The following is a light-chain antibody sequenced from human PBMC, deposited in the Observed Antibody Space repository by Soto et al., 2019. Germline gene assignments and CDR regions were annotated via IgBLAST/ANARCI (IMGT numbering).Light chain of an antibody. CDR1: QSVSSSY. CDR2: GAS. V-gene: IGKV3-20*01. CDR3: QQYGSSPPYT. Sequence: EIVLTQSPGTLSLSPGERATLSCRASQSVSSSYLAWNQQKPGQAPRLLIYGASSRATGIPDRFSGSGSGTDFTLTISRLEPEDYAVYYCQQYGSSPPYTFGLGTKLEIK. J-gene: IGKJ2*01.